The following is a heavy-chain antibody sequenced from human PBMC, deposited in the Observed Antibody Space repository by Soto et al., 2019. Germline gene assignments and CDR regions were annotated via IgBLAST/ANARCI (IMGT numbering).Heavy chain of an antibody. CDR3: ARDSGSVTSSAVMDV. D-gene: IGHD5-12*01. V-gene: IGHV3-30-3*01. CDR2: ISYDGSNK. J-gene: IGHJ6*02. CDR1: GFTFSSYA. Sequence: PGGSLRLSCAASGFTFSSYAMHWVRQAPGKGLEWVAVISYDGSNKYYADSVKGRFTISRDNSKNTLYLQMNSLRAEDTAVYYCARDSGSVTSSAVMDVWGQGTTVTVSS.